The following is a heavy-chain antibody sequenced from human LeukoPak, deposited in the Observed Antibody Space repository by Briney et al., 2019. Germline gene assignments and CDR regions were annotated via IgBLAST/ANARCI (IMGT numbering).Heavy chain of an antibody. Sequence: PSETLSLTCTVSGGSISSYYWGWIRQPPGKGLEWIGYIYYSGSTNYNPSLKSRVTISVDTSKNQFSLKLSSVTAADTAVYYCARSGSDSAYYYYMDVWGKGTTVTISS. J-gene: IGHJ6*03. CDR3: ARSGSDSAYYYYMDV. D-gene: IGHD3-10*01. CDR2: IYYSGST. V-gene: IGHV4-59*01. CDR1: GGSISSYY.